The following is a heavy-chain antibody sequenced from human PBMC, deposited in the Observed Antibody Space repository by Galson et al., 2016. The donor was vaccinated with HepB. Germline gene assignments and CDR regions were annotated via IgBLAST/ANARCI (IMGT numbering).Heavy chain of an antibody. D-gene: IGHD4-11*01. CDR3: ARGTTESDYPSYYGLDV. CDR1: GFTFSSHG. J-gene: IGHJ6*02. CDR2: IWYGDVNIK. Sequence: SLRLSCAASGFTFSSHGMHWVRQAPGKGLEWLAVIWYGDVNIKVYADSVKGRFTISRDDSKNTLFLQMNSLRADGTAVYYCARGTTESDYPSYYGLDVWGQGATVTVSS. V-gene: IGHV3-33*01.